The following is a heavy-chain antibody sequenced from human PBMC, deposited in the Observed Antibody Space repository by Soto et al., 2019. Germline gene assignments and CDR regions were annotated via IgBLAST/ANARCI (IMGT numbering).Heavy chain of an antibody. CDR2: ISYDGSKK. J-gene: IGHJ4*02. D-gene: IGHD2-15*01. V-gene: IGHV3-30*18. CDR3: AKETYSGPLDY. Sequence: QVQLVESGGGVVQPGRSLRLSCAASGFTFSSYGMHWVRQAPGKGLEWVAVISYDGSKKYYADSVKGRFTISRDNSKNTLYLKMNSLRAEDTAVYYCAKETYSGPLDYWGQGTLVTVSS. CDR1: GFTFSSYG.